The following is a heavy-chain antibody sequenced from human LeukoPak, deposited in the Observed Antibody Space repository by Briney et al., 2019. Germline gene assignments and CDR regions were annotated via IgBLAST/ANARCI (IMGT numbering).Heavy chain of an antibody. J-gene: IGHJ4*02. Sequence: PGGSLRLSCAASGFTFSTYWMSWVRQAPGKGLEWVANIRQDGSEKYYVDSVKGRFTISKDNAKNSLYLQMNSLKAEDTAVYYCARVKGAVEFNYWGQGTLVTVSS. CDR2: IRQDGSEK. V-gene: IGHV3-7*01. D-gene: IGHD3-16*01. CDR1: GFTFSTYW. CDR3: ARVKGAVEFNY.